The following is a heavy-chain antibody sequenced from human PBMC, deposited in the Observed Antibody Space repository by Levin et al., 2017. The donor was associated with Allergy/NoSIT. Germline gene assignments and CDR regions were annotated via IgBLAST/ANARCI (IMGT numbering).Heavy chain of an antibody. J-gene: IGHJ5*02. CDR1: GYTFTSYA. V-gene: IGHV1-3*01. D-gene: IGHD6-13*01. Sequence: GESLKISCKASGYTFTSYAMHWVRQAPGQRLEWMGWINAGNGNTKYSQKFQGRVTITRDTSASTAYMELSSLRSEDTAVYYCARNSPSSSSWYLNRVKYWFDPWGQGTLVTVSS. CDR3: ARNSPSSSSWYLNRVKYWFDP. CDR2: INAGNGNT.